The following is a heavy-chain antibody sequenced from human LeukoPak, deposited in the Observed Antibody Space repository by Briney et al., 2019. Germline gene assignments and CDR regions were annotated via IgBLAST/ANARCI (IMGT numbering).Heavy chain of an antibody. Sequence: ASVKVSCKASGYTFTSYGISWVRQAPAQGLEWVGWICAYNGNTNYAQKLQGRVTMTTDTSTSKTYMELRSLRSDDTAVYYCARDLYYDYIWGSYRYFDYWGQGTLVTVSS. D-gene: IGHD3-16*02. J-gene: IGHJ4*02. CDR2: ICAYNGNT. V-gene: IGHV1-18*01. CDR3: ARDLYYDYIWGSYRYFDY. CDR1: GYTFTSYG.